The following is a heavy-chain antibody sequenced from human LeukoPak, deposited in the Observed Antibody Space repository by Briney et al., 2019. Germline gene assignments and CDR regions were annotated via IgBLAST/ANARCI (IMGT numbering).Heavy chain of an antibody. CDR3: ASCYGSGSYYNGDY. Sequence: SETLSLNCTVSGGSISSSSYYGGWIRQPPGKGLEWIGSIYYSGSTYYNPSLKSRVTISVDTSKNQFSLKLSSVTAADTAVYYCASCYGSGSYYNGDYWGQGTLVTVSS. J-gene: IGHJ4*02. CDR1: GGSISSSSYY. V-gene: IGHV4-39*01. CDR2: IYYSGST. D-gene: IGHD3-10*01.